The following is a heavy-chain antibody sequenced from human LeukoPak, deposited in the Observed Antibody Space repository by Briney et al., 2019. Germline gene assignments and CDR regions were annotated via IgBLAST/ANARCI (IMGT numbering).Heavy chain of an antibody. J-gene: IGHJ6*02. CDR1: GFTFDDYA. CDR2: ISWNSGSI. V-gene: IGHV3-9*01. CDR3: AKDIGSGSPINRYYYYGMDV. D-gene: IGHD3-10*01. Sequence: GGSLRLSCAASGFTFDDYAMHWVRQAPGKGLEWVSGISWNSGSIGYADSVKGRFTISRDNAKNSLYLQMNSLRAEDTALYYCAKDIGSGSPINRYYYYGMDVWGQGTTVTVSS.